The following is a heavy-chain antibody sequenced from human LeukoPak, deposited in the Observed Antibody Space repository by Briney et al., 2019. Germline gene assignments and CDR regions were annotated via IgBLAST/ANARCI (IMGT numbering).Heavy chain of an antibody. D-gene: IGHD6-19*01. Sequence: SETLSLTCTVSGGSIRSSSYYWGWIRQPPGKGLEWIGSIYYSGSTYYNPSLKSRVTISVDTSKNQFSLKLSSVTAADTAVYYCARLTTPGWYSIWGQGTLVTVSS. J-gene: IGHJ4*02. CDR3: ARLTTPGWYSI. CDR2: IYYSGST. V-gene: IGHV4-39*01. CDR1: GGSIRSSSYY.